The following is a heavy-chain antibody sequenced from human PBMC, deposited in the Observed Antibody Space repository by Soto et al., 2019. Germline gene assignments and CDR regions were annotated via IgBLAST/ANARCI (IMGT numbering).Heavy chain of an antibody. CDR3: ARVVEVPAASYYYYYYGMDV. D-gene: IGHD2-2*01. J-gene: IGHJ6*02. Sequence: SVKVSCKASGGTFSSYAIGWVRQAPGQGLEWMGGIIPIFGTANYAQKFQGRVTITADESTSTAYMELSSLRSEDTAVYYCARVVEVPAASYYYYYYGMDVWGQGTTVTVSS. CDR2: IIPIFGTA. CDR1: GGTFSSYA. V-gene: IGHV1-69*13.